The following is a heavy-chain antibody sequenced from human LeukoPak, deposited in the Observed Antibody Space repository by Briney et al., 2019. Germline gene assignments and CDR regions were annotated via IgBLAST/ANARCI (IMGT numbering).Heavy chain of an antibody. D-gene: IGHD6-13*01. CDR2: IYISGST. CDR1: GGSISSYY. Sequence: KPSETLSLTCTVSGGSISSYYWSWIRQPAGKGLEWIGRIYISGSTNYNPSLKSRVTMSVDTSKSQFSLKLSSVTAADTAVYYCAREIAAAGFDAFDIWGQGTMVTVSS. J-gene: IGHJ3*02. CDR3: AREIAAAGFDAFDI. V-gene: IGHV4-4*07.